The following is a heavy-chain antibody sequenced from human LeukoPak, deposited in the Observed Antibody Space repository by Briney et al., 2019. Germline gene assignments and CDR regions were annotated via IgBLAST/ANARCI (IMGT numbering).Heavy chain of an antibody. V-gene: IGHV1-2*06. Sequence: ASVKVSCKASGYTFTGYYIHWVRQAPGQGLEWMGRINPNSGGTNYAQKVQGRVTMTRDTSISTAYMELSRLRSDDTAVYYCARDNLLDAFDIWGQGTMVTVSS. CDR2: INPNSGGT. CDR3: ARDNLLDAFDI. CDR1: GYTFTGYY. J-gene: IGHJ3*02.